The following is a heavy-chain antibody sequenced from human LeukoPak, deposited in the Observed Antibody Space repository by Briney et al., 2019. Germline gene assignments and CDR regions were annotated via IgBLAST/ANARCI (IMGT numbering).Heavy chain of an antibody. CDR3: AREPYFFGLGSYSFDH. CDR2: IYYSGST. CDR1: GGSISSSSYY. J-gene: IGHJ4*02. V-gene: IGHV4-39*07. Sequence: PSETLSPTCTVSGGSISSSSYYWGWIRQPPGKGLEWIGSIYYSGSTYYNPSLKSRVTISVDTSKNQFSLKLSSVTAADTAVYYCAREPYFFGLGSYSFDHWGPGILVTFSS. D-gene: IGHD3-10*01.